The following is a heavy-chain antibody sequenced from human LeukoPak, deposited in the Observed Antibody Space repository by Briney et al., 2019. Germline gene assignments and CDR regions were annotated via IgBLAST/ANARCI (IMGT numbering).Heavy chain of an antibody. V-gene: IGHV3-74*01. J-gene: IGHJ4*02. D-gene: IGHD2-15*01. CDR2: INSDGSST. CDR1: GFTFDDYA. Sequence: GGSLRLSCAASGFTFDDYAMHWVRQAPGKGLVWVSRINSDGSSTSYADSVKGRFTISRDNAKNTLYLQMNGLRAEDTAVYYCAREYCSGGSCYPTIDYWGQGTLVTVSS. CDR3: AREYCSGGSCYPTIDY.